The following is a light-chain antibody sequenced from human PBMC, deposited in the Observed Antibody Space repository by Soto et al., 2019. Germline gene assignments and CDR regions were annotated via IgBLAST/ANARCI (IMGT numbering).Light chain of an antibody. V-gene: IGKV3-15*01. CDR1: QSVSSK. Sequence: EIVLTPAPASLSVSPGKRATLSCRASQSVSSKLAWYQQKPGQAPRLLFYGASTGATGIPARFSGSGSETEFTLSISSLQSQEFAVYYCQQYNNWPGTFGPGTKV. CDR3: QQYNNWPGT. CDR2: GAS. J-gene: IGKJ1*01.